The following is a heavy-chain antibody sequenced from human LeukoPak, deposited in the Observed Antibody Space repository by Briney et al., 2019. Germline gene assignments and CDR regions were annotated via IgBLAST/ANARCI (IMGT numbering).Heavy chain of an antibody. Sequence: ASVKVCCKASGYTFTTYGITWVRQAPGQGLEWMGWISTYNGNTNYAQKLQGRVTMTTDTSTSTAYMDLRSLRSDDTAVYYCARYGLGRTTKSFDYWGQGTLVTVSS. CDR2: ISTYNGNT. V-gene: IGHV1-18*01. J-gene: IGHJ4*02. CDR3: ARYGLGRTTKSFDY. CDR1: GYTFTTYG. D-gene: IGHD1-1*01.